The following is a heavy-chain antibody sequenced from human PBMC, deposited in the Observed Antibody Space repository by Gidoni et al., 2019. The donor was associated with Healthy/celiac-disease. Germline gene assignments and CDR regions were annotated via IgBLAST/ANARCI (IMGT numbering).Heavy chain of an antibody. Sequence: QVQLQESGPGLVKPSATLSLTCAVSGYSISSGYYWGWIRQPPGKGLEWIGSIYHSGSTYYNPSLKSRVTISVDTSKNQFSLKLSSVTAADTAVYYCARDQLVRGVKGYYGMDVWGQGTTVTVSS. D-gene: IGHD3-10*01. J-gene: IGHJ6*02. CDR1: GYSISSGYY. CDR3: ARDQLVRGVKGYYGMDV. V-gene: IGHV4-38-2*02. CDR2: IYHSGST.